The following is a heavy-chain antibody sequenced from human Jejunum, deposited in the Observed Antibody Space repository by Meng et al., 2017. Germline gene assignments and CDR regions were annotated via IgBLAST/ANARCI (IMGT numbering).Heavy chain of an antibody. D-gene: IGHD6-25*01. CDR1: GFSLRTRTVG. J-gene: IGHJ5*02. V-gene: IGHV2-5*02. CDR2: IYWDDDK. Sequence: QIPLKESGPPQVKPTEALTLTCTFSGFSLRTRTVGVGWLRQPPGKALECLALIYWDDDKRYNPSLKNRLSITKDTSENQVVLTMTNMDPADTATYYCAHRIAYSSDYNVGWFDPWGPGFLVTVSS. CDR3: AHRIAYSSDYNVGWFDP.